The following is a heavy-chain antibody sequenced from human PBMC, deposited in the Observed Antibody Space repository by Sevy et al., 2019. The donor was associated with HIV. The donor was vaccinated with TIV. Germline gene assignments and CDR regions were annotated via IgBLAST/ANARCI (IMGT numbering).Heavy chain of an antibody. CDR1: GFTFSDSA. J-gene: IGHJ6*02. CDR3: ARERGPGRDDYGDYVLHQVPDV. D-gene: IGHD4-17*01. CDR2: IRTKPNNYAT. Sequence: GGSLRLSCAASGFTFSDSAMFWVRQASGRGLEWVGRIRTKPNNYATALVASLKDRFTISRDDSKNTTYLQMNSLKAEDTAVYYCARERGPGRDDYGDYVLHQVPDVWGRGTTVTVSS. V-gene: IGHV3-73*01.